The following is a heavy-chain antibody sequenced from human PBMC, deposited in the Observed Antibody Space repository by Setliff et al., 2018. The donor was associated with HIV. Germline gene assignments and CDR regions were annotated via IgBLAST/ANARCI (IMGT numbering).Heavy chain of an antibody. Sequence: PGGSLRLSCAASGFSFSGYGMHWVRQAPGKGLEWLAVIWYDGSNKYYTDSVQGRITISRDNSENMLYLRMNSLRAEDTAVYFCARGPDCSGGYNMIDYWGQGTLVTVSS. CDR3: ARGPDCSGGYNMIDY. J-gene: IGHJ4*02. D-gene: IGHD2-15*01. V-gene: IGHV3-33*01. CDR1: GFSFSGYG. CDR2: IWYDGSNK.